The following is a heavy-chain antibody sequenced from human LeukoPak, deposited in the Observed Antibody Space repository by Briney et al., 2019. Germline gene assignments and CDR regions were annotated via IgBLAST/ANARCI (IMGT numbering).Heavy chain of an antibody. CDR3: ARVPPVAPYGMDV. D-gene: IGHD6-19*01. V-gene: IGHV1-2*02. CDR2: INPNSGGT. Sequence: ASVKVSCKASGYTFTGYYMHWVRQAPGQGLEWMGWINPNSGGTNYAQKFQGRVTMTRDTSISTAYMELSRLRSDDTAVYYCARVPPVAPYGMDVWGQGTTATVSS. CDR1: GYTFTGYY. J-gene: IGHJ6*02.